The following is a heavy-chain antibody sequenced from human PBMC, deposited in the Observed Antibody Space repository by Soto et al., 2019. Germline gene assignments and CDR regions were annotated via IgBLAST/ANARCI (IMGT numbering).Heavy chain of an antibody. CDR2: ISSSSSYI. D-gene: IGHD6-19*01. Sequence: EVQLVESGGGLVKPGGSLRLTCAASGFTFSSYSMNWVRQAPGKGLEWVSSISSSSSYIYYADSVKGRFTISRDNAKNSLYLQMNSLRAEDTAVYYCACAYSSLTNYFDYWSQGTLVTVSS. J-gene: IGHJ4*02. CDR1: GFTFSSYS. V-gene: IGHV3-21*01. CDR3: ACAYSSLTNYFDY.